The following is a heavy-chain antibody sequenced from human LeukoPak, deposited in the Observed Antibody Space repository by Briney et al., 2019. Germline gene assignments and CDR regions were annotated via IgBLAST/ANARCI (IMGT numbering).Heavy chain of an antibody. J-gene: IGHJ6*02. CDR2: ISTNGGRI. CDR3: AKAPSITMVRGVISYYYGMDV. Sequence: GGSLRLSCAASGFTFSTYAMHWVRQAPGKGLEYVSGISTNGGRIYYANSVKGRFTISRDNSKNTLYLQMNSLRAEDTAVYYCAKAPSITMVRGVISYYYGMDVWGQGTTVTVSS. V-gene: IGHV3-64*01. D-gene: IGHD3-10*01. CDR1: GFTFSTYA.